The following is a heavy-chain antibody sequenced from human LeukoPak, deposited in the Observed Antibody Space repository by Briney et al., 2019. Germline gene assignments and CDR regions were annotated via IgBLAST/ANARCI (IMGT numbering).Heavy chain of an antibody. CDR3: ARVSKSTTGDQTYYYCYYMDV. CDR1: GFTFSDYY. CDR2: ISSSGSTI. J-gene: IGHJ6*03. V-gene: IGHV3-11*01. D-gene: IGHD4-11*01. Sequence: GGSLRPSCAASGFTFSDYYMSWIRQAPGKGLEWVSYISSSGSTIYYADSVKGRFTISRDNAKNSLYLQMNSLRAEDTAVYYRARVSKSTTGDQTYYYCYYMDVWGKGTTVTVSS.